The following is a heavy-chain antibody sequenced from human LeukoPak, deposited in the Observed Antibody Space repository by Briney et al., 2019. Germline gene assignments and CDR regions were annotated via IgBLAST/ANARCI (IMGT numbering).Heavy chain of an antibody. CDR3: ARDVDYYDSGGSINYFDY. CDR1: GFSFSSYS. Sequence: GGSLRLSCAASGFSFSSYSMNWVRQAPGKGLEWVSSISSSSGYIYYADSVEGRFTISRDNAKNSLYLQMNSLRAEDTAVYYCARDVDYYDSGGSINYFDYWGQGTLVTVSS. J-gene: IGHJ4*02. V-gene: IGHV3-21*01. D-gene: IGHD3-22*01. CDR2: ISSSSGYI.